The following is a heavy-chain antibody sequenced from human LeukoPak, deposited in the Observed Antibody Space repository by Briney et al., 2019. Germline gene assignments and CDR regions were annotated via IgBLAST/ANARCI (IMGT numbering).Heavy chain of an antibody. Sequence: GGSLRLSCAASGFTFSSYSMNWVRQAPGKGLEWVSSISSRSSYIYYADSVKGRFTISRDNSKNTLYLQMSSLRAEDTAVYYCAKVRDWGVATNFDYWGQGTLVTVSS. CDR1: GFTFSSYS. J-gene: IGHJ4*02. CDR3: AKVRDWGVATNFDY. V-gene: IGHV3-21*04. CDR2: ISSRSSYI. D-gene: IGHD5-12*01.